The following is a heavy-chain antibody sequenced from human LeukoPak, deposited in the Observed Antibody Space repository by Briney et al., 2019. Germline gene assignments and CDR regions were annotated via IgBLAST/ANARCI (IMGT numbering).Heavy chain of an antibody. D-gene: IGHD6-19*01. CDR1: GDSVASNNGA. J-gene: IGHJ4*02. Sequence: SQTLSLTCAISGDSVASNNGAWNWIRQSPSRGLEWLGRTYYRSKWYNDYAMPMKGRISINPDTSKNQCSLQVNSVTPEDTAIYYCARDLGTSGWYTFDYWGQGTLVTVSS. CDR2: TYYRSKWYN. V-gene: IGHV6-1*01. CDR3: ARDLGTSGWYTFDY.